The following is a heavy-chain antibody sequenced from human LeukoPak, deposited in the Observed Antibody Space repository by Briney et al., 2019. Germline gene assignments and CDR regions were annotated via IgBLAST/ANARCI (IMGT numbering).Heavy chain of an antibody. CDR1: GGSFSGYF. D-gene: IGHD3-10*01. J-gene: IGHJ4*02. Sequence: SETLSLTCAVYGGSFSGYFWSWIRQPPGKGLEWIGEINDSGRTNYNPSLKSRVTISVDTSKNQFSLKLSSVTAADTAVYYCARRLLMVRGANFDYWGQGTLVTVSS. CDR3: ARRLLMVRGANFDY. V-gene: IGHV4-34*01. CDR2: INDSGRT.